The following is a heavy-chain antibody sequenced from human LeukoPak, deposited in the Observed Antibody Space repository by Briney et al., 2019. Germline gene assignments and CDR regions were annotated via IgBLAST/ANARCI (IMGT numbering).Heavy chain of an antibody. V-gene: IGHV3-23*01. J-gene: IGHJ4*02. Sequence: PGGSLRLSCAASGFTFPSYAMGWVRQAAGKGLEWVSSVSGSGDGTYYADSVKGRFTISRDNSKKTLDLHMDSLRAEDTAVYYCAKERLGGNYGDYAVDYWGQGTMVTVSS. CDR2: VSGSGDGT. D-gene: IGHD4-17*01. CDR1: GFTFPSYA. CDR3: AKERLGGNYGDYAVDY.